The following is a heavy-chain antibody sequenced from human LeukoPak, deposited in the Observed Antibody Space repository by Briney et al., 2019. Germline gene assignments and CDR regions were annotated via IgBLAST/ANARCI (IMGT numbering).Heavy chain of an antibody. D-gene: IGHD4-23*01. V-gene: IGHV4-4*02. CDR2: IYHNGAT. J-gene: IGHJ4*02. Sequence: SETLSLTCAVSGGSISSSSSICWTGVRQPPGEGLEWIGEIYHNGATNYNPSLKSRVTMLLDKSKNQFFLKLNSVTAADTAVYYCARNGGNSDYDYWGQGTLVTVSA. CDR1: GGSISSSSSIC. CDR3: ARNGGNSDYDY.